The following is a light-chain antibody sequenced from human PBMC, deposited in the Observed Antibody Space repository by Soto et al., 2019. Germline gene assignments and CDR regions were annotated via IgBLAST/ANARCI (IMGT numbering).Light chain of an antibody. J-gene: IGLJ3*02. CDR3: SSYAGRNNWV. CDR1: SSDVGGYKY. Sequence: QSALTQPPAASGSPGQSVTISCTGTSSDVGGYKYVSWYQQHPGKAPKLMIYDVSKRPSGVPDRFSGSKSGNTASLTVSGLQAEDEADYYCSSYAGRNNWVFGGGTKVTVL. V-gene: IGLV2-8*01. CDR2: DVS.